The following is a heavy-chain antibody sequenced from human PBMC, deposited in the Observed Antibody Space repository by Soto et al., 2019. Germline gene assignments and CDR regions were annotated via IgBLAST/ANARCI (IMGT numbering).Heavy chain of an antibody. D-gene: IGHD6-13*01. J-gene: IGHJ6*02. Sequence: ASETLSLTCTVSGGSISGYYWSWIRQPPGKGLEYIGYIYYRGSTNYNPSLKSRVTMSVDTSRNLFSLKVNSVTAADTAVYYCARQQLLPYYYALDVWGQGNTVT. CDR1: GGSISGYY. V-gene: IGHV4-59*01. CDR3: ARQQLLPYYYALDV. CDR2: IYYRGST.